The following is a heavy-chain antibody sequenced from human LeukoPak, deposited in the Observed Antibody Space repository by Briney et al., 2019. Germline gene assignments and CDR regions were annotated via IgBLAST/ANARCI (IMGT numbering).Heavy chain of an antibody. Sequence: ASVKVSCKASGYTFTSYDINWVRQATGQGLEWMACMNPNSGNTGYAQKFQGRVTMTRNTSISTAYMELSSLRSEDTAVYYRAKDGIRYFDWLLSPQLYYYYGMDVWGQGTTVTVSS. CDR1: GYTFTSYD. V-gene: IGHV1-8*01. CDR3: AKDGIRYFDWLLSPQLYYYYGMDV. CDR2: MNPNSGNT. J-gene: IGHJ6*02. D-gene: IGHD3-9*01.